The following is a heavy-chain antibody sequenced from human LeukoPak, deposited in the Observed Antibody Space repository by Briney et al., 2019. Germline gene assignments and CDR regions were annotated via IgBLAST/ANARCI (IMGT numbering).Heavy chain of an antibody. D-gene: IGHD3-16*01. Sequence: GGSLRLSCAASGFTFSSYAMSWVRQAPGKGLEWVSGISGSGGSTYYTDSVKGRFTISRDSSKNTVYLQMNSLRAEDTAVYYCARERSLGGYGRTFDYWGQGTLVTVSS. CDR2: ISGSGGST. CDR1: GFTFSSYA. V-gene: IGHV3-23*01. CDR3: ARERSLGGYGRTFDY. J-gene: IGHJ4*02.